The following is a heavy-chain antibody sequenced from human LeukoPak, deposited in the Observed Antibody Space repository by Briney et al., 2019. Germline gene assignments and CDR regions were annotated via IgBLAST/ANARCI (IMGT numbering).Heavy chain of an antibody. D-gene: IGHD3-16*01. CDR1: GFTFSSYE. CDR3: ARGLSVWGSSDY. Sequence: GGSLRLSCAASGFTFSSYEMNWVRQAPGKGLEWVAFIRYDGSNKYYADSVKGRFTISRDNSKNTLYLQMNSLRAEDTAVYYCARGLSVWGSSDYWGQGTLVAVSS. CDR2: IRYDGSNK. J-gene: IGHJ4*02. V-gene: IGHV3-30*02.